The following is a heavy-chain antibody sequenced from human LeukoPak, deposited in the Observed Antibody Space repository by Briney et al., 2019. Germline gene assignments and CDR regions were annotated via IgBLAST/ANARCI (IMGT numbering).Heavy chain of an antibody. Sequence: PGGSLTLSCAASGFTFSSYWMHWVSHAPGKGLVWVSRINSDGSSTSYADSVKGRFTISRDNARNTLYLQMNSLRAEDTAVYYCARAMGYNWFDPWGQGTLVTVSS. CDR1: GFTFSSYW. CDR3: ARAMGYNWFDP. J-gene: IGHJ5*02. V-gene: IGHV3-74*01. CDR2: INSDGSST.